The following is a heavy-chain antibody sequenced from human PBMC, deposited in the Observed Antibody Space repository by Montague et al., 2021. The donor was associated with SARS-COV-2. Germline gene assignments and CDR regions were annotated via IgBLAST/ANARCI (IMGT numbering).Heavy chain of an antibody. Sequence: SETLSLTCTVSGGSISNFYWTWIRSPPEKGLDWIGSISYTGSANYNPSLKSRVAISVDTSKNQFSLKLTSVTAADTAFYYCARINPTGVDFWGQGTLVTVSS. CDR2: ISYTGSA. CDR3: ARINPTGVDF. CDR1: GGSISNFY. V-gene: IGHV4-59*12. D-gene: IGHD1-14*01. J-gene: IGHJ4*02.